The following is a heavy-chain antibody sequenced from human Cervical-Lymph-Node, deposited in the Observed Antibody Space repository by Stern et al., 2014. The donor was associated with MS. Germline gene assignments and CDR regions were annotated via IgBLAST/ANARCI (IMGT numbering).Heavy chain of an antibody. CDR1: GGTFSRYA. J-gene: IGHJ4*02. CDR3: ARGHYDSSGYFDY. CDR2: IIPIFGTA. Sequence: MQLVESGAEVKKPGSSVKVSCKASGGTFSRYAISWVRQAPGQGLECMGWIIPIFGTANYAQKFQGRVTITADESTSTAYMELSSLRSEDTAVYYCARGHYDSSGYFDYWGQGTLVTVSS. D-gene: IGHD3-22*01. V-gene: IGHV1-69*01.